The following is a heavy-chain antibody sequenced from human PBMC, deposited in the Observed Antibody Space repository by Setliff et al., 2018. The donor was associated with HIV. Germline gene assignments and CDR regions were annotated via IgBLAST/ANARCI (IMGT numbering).Heavy chain of an antibody. CDR3: ARELSNSLDY. CDR1: GYIFTSQY. V-gene: IGHV1-46*01. CDR2: INPNSGNT. Sequence: ASVKVSCKTSGYIFTSQYVHWVRQAPGQGLEWVGLINPNSGNTRYAQTFQDRVAMTRDTSTSTVYLELSRLRLDDTAMYYCARELSNSLDYWGQGTLAPVSS. D-gene: IGHD7-27*01. J-gene: IGHJ4*02.